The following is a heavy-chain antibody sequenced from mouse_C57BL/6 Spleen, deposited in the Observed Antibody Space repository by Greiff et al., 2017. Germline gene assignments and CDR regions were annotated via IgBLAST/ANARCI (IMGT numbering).Heavy chain of an antibody. V-gene: IGHV1-69*01. CDR3: TYRVARDFDY. Sequence: QVQLQQPGAELVMPGASVKLSCKASGYTFTSYWMHWVKQRPGQGLEWIGEIDPEDGDTEYAPKFQGKATMTADTSSNTAYLQLSSLTSEDTAVYYCTYRVARDFDYWGQGTTLTVSS. CDR2: IDPEDGDT. CDR1: GYTFTSYW. D-gene: IGHD1-1*01. J-gene: IGHJ2*01.